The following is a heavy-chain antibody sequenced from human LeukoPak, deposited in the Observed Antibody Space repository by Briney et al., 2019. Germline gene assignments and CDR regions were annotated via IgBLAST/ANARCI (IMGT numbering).Heavy chain of an antibody. CDR1: GFTFSSYA. D-gene: IGHD6-19*01. J-gene: IGHJ1*01. CDR2: IYSGGST. CDR3: AREYSSGPSQYFQH. Sequence: GGSLRLSCAASGFTFSSYAMSWVRQAPGKGLEWVSVIYSGGSTYYADSVKGRFTISRDNSKNTLYLQMNSLRAEDTAVYYCAREYSSGPSQYFQHWGQGTLVTVSS. V-gene: IGHV3-66*01.